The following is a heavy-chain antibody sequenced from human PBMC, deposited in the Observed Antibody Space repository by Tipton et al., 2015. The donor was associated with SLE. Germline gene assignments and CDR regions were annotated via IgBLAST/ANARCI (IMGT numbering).Heavy chain of an antibody. V-gene: IGHV4-59*07. Sequence: TLSLTCTVSGGSITNYYWTWIRQTPGKGLEWIGNIYYTGNTNYNPSLKSRVTISVDTSKNQFSLKLSSVTAADTAVYYCTRRLPSYLAFDIWGQGTMVTVSS. D-gene: IGHD1-26*01. J-gene: IGHJ3*02. CDR2: IYYTGNT. CDR3: TRRLPSYLAFDI. CDR1: GGSITNYY.